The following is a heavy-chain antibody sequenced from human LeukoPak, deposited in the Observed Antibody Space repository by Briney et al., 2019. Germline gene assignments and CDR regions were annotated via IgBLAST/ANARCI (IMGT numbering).Heavy chain of an antibody. J-gene: IGHJ5*02. Sequence: SETLSLTCAVSGYSISSGYYWGWIRQPPGKGLEWIGSIYHSGSTYYTPSLKSRVTISVDTSKNQFSLKLSSVTAADTAVYYCASGLWFGELLSFSWGQGTLVTVSS. CDR2: IYHSGST. CDR3: ASGLWFGELLSFS. D-gene: IGHD3-10*01. V-gene: IGHV4-38-2*01. CDR1: GYSISSGYY.